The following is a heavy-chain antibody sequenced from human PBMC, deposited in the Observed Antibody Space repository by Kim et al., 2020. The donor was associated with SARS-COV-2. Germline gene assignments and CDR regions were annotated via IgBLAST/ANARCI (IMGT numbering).Heavy chain of an antibody. J-gene: IGHJ2*01. D-gene: IGHD2-8*02. CDR2: IGTAGDT. CDR1: GFTFSSYD. V-gene: IGHV3-13*01. CDR3: ARARWGTWYFDL. Sequence: GGSLRLSCAASGFTFSSYDMHWVRQATGKGLEWVSAIGTAGDTYYPGSVKGRFTISRENAKNSLYLQMNSLRAGDTAVYYCARARWGTWYFDLWGRGTLVTVSS.